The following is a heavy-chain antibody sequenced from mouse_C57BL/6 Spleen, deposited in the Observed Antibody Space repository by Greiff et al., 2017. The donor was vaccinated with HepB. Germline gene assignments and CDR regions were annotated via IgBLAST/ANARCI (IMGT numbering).Heavy chain of an antibody. Sequence: VKLMESGPELVKPGASVKISCKASGYAFSSSWMNWVKQRPGKGLEWIGRIYPGDGDTNYNGKFKGKATLTADKSSSTAYMQLSSLTSEDSAVYFCARDDGSSYGYFDVWGTGTTVTVSS. V-gene: IGHV1-82*01. CDR1: GYAFSSSW. CDR3: ARDDGSSYGYFDV. CDR2: IYPGDGDT. J-gene: IGHJ1*03. D-gene: IGHD1-1*01.